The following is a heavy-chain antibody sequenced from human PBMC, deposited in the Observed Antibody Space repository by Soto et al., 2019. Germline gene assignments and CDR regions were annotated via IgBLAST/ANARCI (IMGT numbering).Heavy chain of an antibody. Sequence: GGSLRLSCEASGLAFGNYWMHRVCQAPGKGLVWVSRINADGTSTSYADSVKGRFTISRDNAKNTLYLQMNSLRAEDTAVYYCARGGAQILITFGGIIFFWGQGALVTV. CDR3: ARGGAQILITFGGIIFF. CDR2: INADGTST. D-gene: IGHD3-16*01. CDR1: GLAFGNYW. V-gene: IGHV3-74*01. J-gene: IGHJ4*02.